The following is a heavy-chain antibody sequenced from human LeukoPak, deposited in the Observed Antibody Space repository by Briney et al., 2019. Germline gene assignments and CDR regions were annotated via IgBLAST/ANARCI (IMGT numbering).Heavy chain of an antibody. J-gene: IGHJ4*02. Sequence: SETLSLTCTVSGGSISSYYWSWIRQPPGEGLEWIGYIYYSGSTNYNPSLKSRVTISVDTSKNQFSLKLSSVTAADTAVYYCARRAYSSGYYYFDYWGQGTLVTVSS. CDR1: GGSISSYY. CDR3: ARRAYSSGYYYFDY. CDR2: IYYSGST. V-gene: IGHV4-59*01. D-gene: IGHD3-22*01.